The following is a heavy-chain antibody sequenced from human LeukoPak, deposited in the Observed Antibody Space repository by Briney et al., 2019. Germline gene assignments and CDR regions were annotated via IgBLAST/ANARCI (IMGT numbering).Heavy chain of an antibody. D-gene: IGHD5-12*01. Sequence: SETLSLTCAVYGGSFSGYYWSWIRQPPGKWLEWIGEINHSGSTNYNPSLKSRVTISVDTSKNQFSLKLSSVTAADTAVYYCARTYSGYDYGLPNFDYWGQGTLVTVSS. V-gene: IGHV4-34*01. J-gene: IGHJ4*02. CDR1: GGSFSGYY. CDR2: INHSGST. CDR3: ARTYSGYDYGLPNFDY.